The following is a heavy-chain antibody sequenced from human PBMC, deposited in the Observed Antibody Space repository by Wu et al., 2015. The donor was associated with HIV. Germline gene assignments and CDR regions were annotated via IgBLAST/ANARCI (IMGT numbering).Heavy chain of an antibody. D-gene: IGHD3-10*01. V-gene: IGHV1-69*11. CDR1: RDTFKRFA. CDR3: AREVGAMLANWFDP. J-gene: IGHJ5*02. Sequence: QVQLVQSGAEIKKPGSSVKLSCRASRDTFKRFAITWVRQAPGQGLECMGKITPVLGSTVYTQKFRDRVTITADESTSTSYMELSSLTSEDTAVYYCAREVGAMLANWFDPWGQGTQVIVSS. CDR2: ITPVLGST.